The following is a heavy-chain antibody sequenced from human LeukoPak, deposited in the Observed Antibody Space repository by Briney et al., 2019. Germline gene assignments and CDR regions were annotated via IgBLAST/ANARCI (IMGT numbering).Heavy chain of an antibody. Sequence: GGSLRLSCAVSGFTFSSYSMNWVRQAPGEGLEWVSSISSSSSYIYYADSVKGRFTISRDNAKNSLYLQMNSLRAEDTAVYYCARQGSSDAFDIWGQGTMVTVSS. V-gene: IGHV3-21*01. J-gene: IGHJ3*02. CDR3: ARQGSSDAFDI. CDR2: ISSSSSYI. CDR1: GFTFSSYS. D-gene: IGHD6-6*01.